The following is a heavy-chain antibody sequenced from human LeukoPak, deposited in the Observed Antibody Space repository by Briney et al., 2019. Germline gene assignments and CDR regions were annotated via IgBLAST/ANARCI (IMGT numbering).Heavy chain of an antibody. CDR1: GYTFTGYY. CDR2: INPNSGGT. CDR3: ARVTYYYGSGSYSFGYYYYMDV. J-gene: IGHJ6*03. V-gene: IGHV1-2*02. Sequence: GASVKVSCKASGYTFTGYYMHWVRQAPGQGLEWMGWINPNSGGTNYAQKFQGRVTMTRDTSISTAYMELSRLRSDDTAVYYCARVTYYYGSGSYSFGYYYYMDVWGKGTTVTVSS. D-gene: IGHD3-10*01.